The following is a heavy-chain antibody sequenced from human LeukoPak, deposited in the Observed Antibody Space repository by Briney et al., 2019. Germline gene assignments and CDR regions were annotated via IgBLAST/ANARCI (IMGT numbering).Heavy chain of an antibody. CDR3: AREVDYYDSCGYTDY. CDR1: GFTFSSYS. D-gene: IGHD3-22*01. Sequence: GGSLRLSCAASGFTFSSYSMNWVRQAPGKGLEWVSSISSSSSYIYYADSVKGRFTISRDNAKNSLYLQMNSLRAEDTAVYYCAREVDYYDSCGYTDYWGQGTLVTVSS. J-gene: IGHJ4*02. V-gene: IGHV3-21*01. CDR2: ISSSSSYI.